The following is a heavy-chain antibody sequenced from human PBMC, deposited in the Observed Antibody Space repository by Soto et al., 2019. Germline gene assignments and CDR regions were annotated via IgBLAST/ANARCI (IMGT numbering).Heavy chain of an antibody. J-gene: IGHJ4*02. Sequence: QVQLVQSGAELKKPGASVKVSCKASGYTFTNFYIHWVRQAPGQGLEWMGRINPGVGSTTYAQRFQDRVTMTMDTPTSTVYMELSSLRSEDRAMYYCARLWCGGHCDFDYWGPGTLVTVSS. CDR2: INPGVGST. CDR1: GYTFTNFY. D-gene: IGHD2-21*02. CDR3: ARLWCGGHCDFDY. V-gene: IGHV1-46*01.